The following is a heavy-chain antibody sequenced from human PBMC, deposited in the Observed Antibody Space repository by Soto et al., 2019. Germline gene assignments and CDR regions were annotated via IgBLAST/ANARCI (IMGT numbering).Heavy chain of an antibody. J-gene: IGHJ3*02. D-gene: IGHD3-10*01. CDR1: GGSISSYY. Sequence: LSLTCTVSGGSISSYYWSWIRQPAGKGLEWIGRIYTSGSTNYNPSLKSRVTMSVDTSKNQFSLKLSSVTAADTAVYYCAREGDYGSGSYAFDIWGQGTMVTVSS. CDR2: IYTSGST. CDR3: AREGDYGSGSYAFDI. V-gene: IGHV4-4*07.